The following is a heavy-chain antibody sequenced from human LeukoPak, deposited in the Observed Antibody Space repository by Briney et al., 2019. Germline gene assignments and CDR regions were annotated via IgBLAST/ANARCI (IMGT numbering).Heavy chain of an antibody. D-gene: IGHD5-18*01. CDR1: GYIFTSYW. CDR2: IHPGDSDT. Sequence: GESLKISCKGSGYIFTSYWIGWVRQMPGKGLEWMGIIHPGDSDTRYSPSFQGQVTISADKSISTAYLQWSSLKASDTAMYYCARLKDTAMVEFDYWGQGTLVTVSS. CDR3: ARLKDTAMVEFDY. V-gene: IGHV5-51*01. J-gene: IGHJ4*02.